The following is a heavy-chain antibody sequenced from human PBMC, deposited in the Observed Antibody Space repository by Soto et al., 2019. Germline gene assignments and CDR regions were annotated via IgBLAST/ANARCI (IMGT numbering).Heavy chain of an antibody. Sequence: GGSLRLSCAASGFTFGTYAMSWVRQAPGKGLEWVSSITASGGSTYYADSVRGRFTISRDNSKNTLFLQMNSLRAEDTAVYYCAKDRITTPPGWFDPWGQGTLVTVSS. CDR2: ITASGGST. J-gene: IGHJ5*02. CDR1: GFTFGTYA. CDR3: AKDRITTPPGWFDP. V-gene: IGHV3-23*01. D-gene: IGHD1-20*01.